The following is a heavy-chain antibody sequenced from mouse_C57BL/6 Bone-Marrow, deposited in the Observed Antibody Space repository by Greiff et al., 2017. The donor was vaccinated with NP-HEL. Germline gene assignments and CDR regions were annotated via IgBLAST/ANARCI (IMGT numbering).Heavy chain of an antibody. D-gene: IGHD2-4*01. CDR2: IDPETGGT. CDR3: TRYGLRDYDRFAY. J-gene: IGHJ3*01. V-gene: IGHV1-15*01. CDR1: GYTFTDYE. Sequence: VQLQQSGAELVRPGASVTLSCKASGYTFTDYEMHWVKQTPVHGLEWIGAIDPETGGTAYNQKFKGKAILTADKSSSTAYMELRSLTSEDSAVYYCTRYGLRDYDRFAYWGQGTLVTVSA.